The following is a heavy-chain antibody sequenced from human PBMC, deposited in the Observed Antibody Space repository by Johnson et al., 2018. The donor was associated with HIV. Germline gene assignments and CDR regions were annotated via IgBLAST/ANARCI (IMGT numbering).Heavy chain of an antibody. J-gene: IGHJ3*02. CDR2: IYSGVST. CDR1: GFTVSSNY. D-gene: IGHD3-16*01. V-gene: IGHV3-66*01. CDR3: ARGSRYTHDNDDVYLLQAFDI. Sequence: VHLVESGGGLVQPGGSLRLSCAASGFTVSSNYMSWVRQAPGKGLEWVSVIYSGVSTYYADSVKGRFTISRDNSKNTLYLQMNSLRAEDTAVYYCARGSRYTHDNDDVYLLQAFDIWGQGTMVTVSS.